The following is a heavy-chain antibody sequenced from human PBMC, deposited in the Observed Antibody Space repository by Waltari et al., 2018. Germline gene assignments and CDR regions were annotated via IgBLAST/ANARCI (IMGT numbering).Heavy chain of an antibody. CDR2: INLSGGT. D-gene: IGHD2-15*01. Sequence: QVQLQQWGAGLLKPSETLSLTCAVYGDSFSGYYWNWIRQPPGKGLEWIGRINLSGGTNYNPSLNSRVTISIDTSKNQFSLELLSVTAADTAVYYCARHTRRSLSVWFDSWGQGTAVTVSS. V-gene: IGHV4-34*02. J-gene: IGHJ5*01. CDR1: GDSFSGYY. CDR3: ARHTRRSLSVWFDS.